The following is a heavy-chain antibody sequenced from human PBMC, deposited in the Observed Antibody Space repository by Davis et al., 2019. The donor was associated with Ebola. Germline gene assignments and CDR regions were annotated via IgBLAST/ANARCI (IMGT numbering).Heavy chain of an antibody. CDR1: GYTFTSYD. CDR2: MNPHIGNT. CDR3: ARRLGVSKDTRHDH. J-gene: IGHJ4*02. D-gene: IGHD2-15*01. Sequence: AASVKVSCKASGYTFTSYDINWVRHPTPPPPLFFFSMNPHIGNTVYAQKFQGRDTMTRNTSISTAYMEVSSLRSEDTAVYYCARRLGVSKDTRHDHWGQGTLVTVSS. V-gene: IGHV1-8*01.